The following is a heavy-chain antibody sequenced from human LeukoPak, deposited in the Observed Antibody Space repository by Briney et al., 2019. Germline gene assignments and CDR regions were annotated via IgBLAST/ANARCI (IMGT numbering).Heavy chain of an antibody. CDR3: ARDRNYYGSGGYQFDY. CDR1: GFTFSSYS. V-gene: IGHV3-21*01. J-gene: IGHJ4*02. CDR2: ISSSSSYI. Sequence: GGSPRLSCAASGFTFSSYSMNWVRQAPGKGLEWVSSISSSSSYIYYADSVKGRFTISRDNAKNSLYLQMNSLRAEDTAVYYCARDRNYYGSGGYQFDYWGQGTLVTVSS. D-gene: IGHD3-10*01.